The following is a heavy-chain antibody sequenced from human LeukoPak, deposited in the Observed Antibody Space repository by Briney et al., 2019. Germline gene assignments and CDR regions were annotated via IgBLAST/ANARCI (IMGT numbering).Heavy chain of an antibody. Sequence: SETLSLTCAVYGGSFSGYYWSWIRQPPGKGLEWIGEISHSGSTNYNPSLKSRVTISVDTSKNQFSLKLSSVTAADTAVYYCARGNMVRGVTIDYWGQGTLVTVSS. V-gene: IGHV4-34*01. D-gene: IGHD3-10*01. CDR2: ISHSGST. J-gene: IGHJ4*02. CDR3: ARGNMVRGVTIDY. CDR1: GGSFSGYY.